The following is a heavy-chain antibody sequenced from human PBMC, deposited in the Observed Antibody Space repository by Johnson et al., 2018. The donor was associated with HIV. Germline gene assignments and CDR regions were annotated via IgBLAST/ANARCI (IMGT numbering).Heavy chain of an antibody. CDR3: ARDWPPRPSITMTLDAFDI. J-gene: IGHJ3*02. V-gene: IGHV3-30*02. CDR2: IRNDESNK. CDR1: GFTFDDYG. D-gene: IGHD3-22*01. Sequence: QMLLVESGGGLVQPGGSLRLSCAASGFTFDDYGMSWVRQAPGKGLEWVAFIRNDESNKYFIDSVKCRFTISRDNSKNTLYLQMTSLRAEDTAVYYCARDWPPRPSITMTLDAFDIWGQGTMVTVSS.